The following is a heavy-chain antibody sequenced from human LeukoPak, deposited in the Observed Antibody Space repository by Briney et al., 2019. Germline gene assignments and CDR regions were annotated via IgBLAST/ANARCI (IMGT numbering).Heavy chain of an antibody. V-gene: IGHV3-11*05. CDR2: ISNSGTNT. D-gene: IGHD3-22*01. CDR1: KFTFSEYY. CDR3: ARVVSSGFPLDY. Sequence: GGSLRLSCAASKFTFSEYYMSWIRQAPGKGLEWVSYISNSGTNTKYADSVKGRFTISRDNAKNSLYLQMNSLRADDTAVYYCARVVSSGFPLDYWGQGTLVTVSS. J-gene: IGHJ4*02.